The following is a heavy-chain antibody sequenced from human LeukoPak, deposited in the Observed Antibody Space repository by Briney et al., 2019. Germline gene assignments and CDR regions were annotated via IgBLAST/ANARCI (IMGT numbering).Heavy chain of an antibody. D-gene: IGHD5-18*01. CDR1: GGTFSSYA. CDR3: ATTGWIQLWTNWFDP. CDR2: IIPIFGTA. Sequence: GSSVKVSCKASGGTFSSYAISWVRQAPGQGLEWMGGIIPIFGTANYAQKFQGRVTITADESTSTAYMELSSLRSEDTAVYYCATTGWIQLWTNWFDPWGQGTLVTVSS. V-gene: IGHV1-69*01. J-gene: IGHJ5*02.